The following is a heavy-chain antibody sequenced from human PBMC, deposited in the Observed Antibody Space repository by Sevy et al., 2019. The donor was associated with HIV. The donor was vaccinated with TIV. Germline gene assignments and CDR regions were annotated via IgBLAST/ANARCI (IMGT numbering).Heavy chain of an antibody. CDR3: AKDVSDGYNYFLDF. CDR2: ISNDGGNQ. V-gene: IGHV3-30*18. J-gene: IGHJ4*02. CDR1: GFTFRSYG. D-gene: IGHD5-12*01. Sequence: GGSLRLSCAASGFTFRSYGMHWVRQAPGKGLEWVAVISNDGGNQYYEHSVKGRFTISRDNSKNTVYLQMNILRAEDTAVYYCAKDVSDGYNYFLDFWGQGVLVTVSS.